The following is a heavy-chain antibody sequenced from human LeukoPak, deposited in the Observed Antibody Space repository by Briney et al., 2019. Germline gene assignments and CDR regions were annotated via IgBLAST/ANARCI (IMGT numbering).Heavy chain of an antibody. J-gene: IGHJ4*02. D-gene: IGHD3-16*01. CDR2: INPNSGGT. Sequence: GASVKVSCKASGYTFTGYYMHWVRQAPGQGLEWMGWINPNSGGTNNAQKFQGRVTMTRDTSISTAYMELSRLRSDDTAVYYCARGAYDYVWGRPVDYWGQGTLVTVSS. V-gene: IGHV1-2*02. CDR3: ARGAYDYVWGRPVDY. CDR1: GYTFTGYY.